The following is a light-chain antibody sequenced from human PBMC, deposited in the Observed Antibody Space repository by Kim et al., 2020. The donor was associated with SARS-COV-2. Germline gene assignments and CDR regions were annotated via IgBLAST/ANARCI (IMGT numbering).Light chain of an antibody. V-gene: IGKV3-15*01. J-gene: IGKJ2*01. Sequence: EIVMTQSPATLSVSPGERATLSCRASQSVSSNLAWYQQKPGQAPGLLIYGASTRATGIPARFSGSGSGTEFTLTISSLQSEDFAVYYCQQYNNWPDTFGQGTKLEI. CDR1: QSVSSN. CDR3: QQYNNWPDT. CDR2: GAS.